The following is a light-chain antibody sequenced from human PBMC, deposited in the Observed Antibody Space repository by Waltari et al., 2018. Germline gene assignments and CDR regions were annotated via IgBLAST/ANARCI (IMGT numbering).Light chain of an antibody. CDR1: NSNIGAGFH. V-gene: IGLV1-40*01. CDR2: EYS. Sequence: QSVLTQPPSVSGAPGQRVTLSCTGTNSNIGAGFHVHWYQQLPGTAPKLLIYEYSNRPSVVSDRLSGSRSGTSASLAITGLQAEDEADYYCQSYDRNVSGVVFGGGTKLTVL. J-gene: IGLJ2*01. CDR3: QSYDRNVSGVV.